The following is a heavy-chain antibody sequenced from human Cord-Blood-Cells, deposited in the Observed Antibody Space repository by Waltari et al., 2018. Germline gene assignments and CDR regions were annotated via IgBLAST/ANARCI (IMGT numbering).Heavy chain of an antibody. CDR2: IKQDGSEK. J-gene: IGHJ4*02. Sequence: EVQLVESGGGLVQPGGSLRLSCAASGFTFLSHWVSWVRQAPGKGLEWVANIKQDGSEKYYVDSVKGRFTISRDNAKNSLYLQMNSLRAEDTAVYYCARVGRGSGWYSNSYWGQGTLVTVSS. D-gene: IGHD6-19*01. CDR1: GFTFLSHW. CDR3: ARVGRGSGWYSNSY. V-gene: IGHV3-7*01.